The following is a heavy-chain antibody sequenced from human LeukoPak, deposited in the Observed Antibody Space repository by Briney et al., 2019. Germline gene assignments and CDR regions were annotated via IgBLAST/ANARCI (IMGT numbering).Heavy chain of an antibody. CDR3: ARGPLVGTTNYYFDY. CDR2: IGTVGDT. D-gene: IGHD2/OR15-2a*01. CDR1: VFTFSSYD. J-gene: IGHJ4*02. V-gene: IGHV3-13*01. Sequence: GGSLRLSCAASVFTFSSYDMHWVRQATGKGLEWVSVIGTVGDTYYSDSVKGRFTISRENAKNCLYLQMNSLRVGDTAVYYCARGPLVGTTNYYFDYWGQGTLVTVSS.